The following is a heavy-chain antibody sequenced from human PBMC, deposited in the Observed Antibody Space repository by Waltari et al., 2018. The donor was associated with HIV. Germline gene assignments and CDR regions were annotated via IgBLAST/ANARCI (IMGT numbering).Heavy chain of an antibody. CDR2: IYHSGST. CDR3: ARAPYYDFWSGPGCWFDP. V-gene: IGHV4-4*02. CDR1: GGSISSSNW. J-gene: IGHJ5*02. D-gene: IGHD3-3*01. Sequence: QVQLQESGPGLVKPSGTLSLTCAVSGGSISSSNWWSWVRQPPGKGLEWIGEIYHSGSTNYNPSLKSRVTISVDKSKNQFSLKLSSVTAADTAVYYCARAPYYDFWSGPGCWFDPWGQGTLVTVSS.